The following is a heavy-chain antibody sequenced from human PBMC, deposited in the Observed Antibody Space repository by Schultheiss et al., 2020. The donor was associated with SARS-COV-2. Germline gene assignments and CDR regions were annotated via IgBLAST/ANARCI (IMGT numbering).Heavy chain of an antibody. D-gene: IGHD6-13*01. V-gene: IGHV4-59*12. CDR2: IYYSGST. J-gene: IGHJ6*02. CDR3: ARGKLVPRQQLVIRYYYYYGMDV. CDR1: GGSISNYY. Sequence: GSLRLSCTVSGGSISNYYWGWVRQPPGKGLEWIGYIYYSGSTNYNPSLKSRVTISVDTSKNQFSLKLSSVTAADTAVYYCARGKLVPRQQLVIRYYYYYGMDVWGQGTTVTVSS.